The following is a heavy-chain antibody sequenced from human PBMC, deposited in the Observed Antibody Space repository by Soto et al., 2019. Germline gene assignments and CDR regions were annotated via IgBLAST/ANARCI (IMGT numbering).Heavy chain of an antibody. J-gene: IGHJ4*02. CDR2: ISGSSSST. V-gene: IGHV3-23*01. Sequence: PGGSLRLSCAASGFTFSSYSMNWVRQAPGKGLEWVSAISGSSSSTYYADSVKGRFTISRDNSKNTLYLQMNSLRAEDTAVYYCAKHPRSRGYDCYFDYWGQGTLVTVSS. CDR3: AKHPRSRGYDCYFDY. CDR1: GFTFSSYS. D-gene: IGHD5-12*01.